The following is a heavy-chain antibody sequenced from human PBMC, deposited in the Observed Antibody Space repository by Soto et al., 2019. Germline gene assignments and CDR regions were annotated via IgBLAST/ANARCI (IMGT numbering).Heavy chain of an antibody. CDR3: AREFYYYDRSDNLGY. CDR2: TNSDESSI. D-gene: IGHD3-22*01. Sequence: GGSLRLSCAASGFTFNSYWMHWVRQVPGKGLVWVARTNSDESSIAYADSVKGRFTISRDNAKNMVYLELNSLRAEDTAVYYCAREFYYYDRSDNLGYWGQGALVTVSS. J-gene: IGHJ4*02. CDR1: GFTFNSYW. V-gene: IGHV3-74*01.